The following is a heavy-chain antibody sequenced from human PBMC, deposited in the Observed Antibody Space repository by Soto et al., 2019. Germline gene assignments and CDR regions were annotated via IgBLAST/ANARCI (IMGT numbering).Heavy chain of an antibody. CDR3: GKELGGYSYGYELDH. Sequence: DVQLVDSGGGLVQPGRSLRLSCAASGFTFAMHWVRHAPGKGLEWVSSISWNSGTRGYADSVKGRFTISRDNAKNSLYLQMDSRRTQDTAFYYGGKELGGYSYGYELDHWGQGTLVAVSS. J-gene: IGHJ4*02. V-gene: IGHV3-9*01. CDR2: ISWNSGTR. CDR1: GFTFA. D-gene: IGHD5-18*01.